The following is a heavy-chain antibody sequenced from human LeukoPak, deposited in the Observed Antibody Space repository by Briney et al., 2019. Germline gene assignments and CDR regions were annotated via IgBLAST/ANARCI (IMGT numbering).Heavy chain of an antibody. V-gene: IGHV7-4-1*02. J-gene: IGHJ4*02. CDR1: GYTFTSYA. CDR2: INTNTGNP. D-gene: IGHD3-10*01. Sequence: ASVKVSCKTSGYTFTSYAISWVRQAPGQGLEWMGWINTNTGNPTYAQGFTGRFVFSLDTSVSTAYLQISSLKAEDTAVYYCARDGLTMVRGVIDYWGQGTLVTVSS. CDR3: ARDGLTMVRGVIDY.